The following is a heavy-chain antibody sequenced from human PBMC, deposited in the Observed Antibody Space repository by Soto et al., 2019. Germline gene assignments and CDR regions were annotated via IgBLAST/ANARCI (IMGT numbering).Heavy chain of an antibody. Sequence: ASVKVSCKASGYTFTSYGISWVRQAPGQGLEWMGWISAYNGNTNYAQKLQGRVTMTTDTSTSTAYMELRSLRSDDTAVYYCARLPNTLTYYDILTGTLDYWGQGTLVTVSS. J-gene: IGHJ4*02. CDR1: GYTFTSYG. CDR2: ISAYNGNT. CDR3: ARLPNTLTYYDILTGTLDY. D-gene: IGHD3-9*01. V-gene: IGHV1-18*01.